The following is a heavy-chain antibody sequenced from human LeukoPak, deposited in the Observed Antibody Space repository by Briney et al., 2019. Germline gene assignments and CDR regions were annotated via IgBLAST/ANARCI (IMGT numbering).Heavy chain of an antibody. V-gene: IGHV4-31*03. CDR2: IYYSGST. J-gene: IGHJ3*02. CDR3: ARHLGAYCSGGSCYLRSTDAFDI. Sequence: SETLSLTCTVSGGSISSGGYYWSWIRQHPGKGLEWIGYIYYSGSTYYNPSLKSRVTISVDTSKNQCSLKLSSVTAADTAVYYCARHLGAYCSGGSCYLRSTDAFDIWGQGTMVTVSS. CDR1: GGSISSGGYY. D-gene: IGHD2-15*01.